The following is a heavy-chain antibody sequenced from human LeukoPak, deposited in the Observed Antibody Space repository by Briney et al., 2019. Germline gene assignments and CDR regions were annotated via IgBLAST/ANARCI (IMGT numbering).Heavy chain of an antibody. CDR2: INHSGST. V-gene: IGHV4-34*01. Sequence: PSETLSLTCAVCGGSFSGYYWSWIRQPPGKGLEWIGEINHSGSTNYNPSLKSRVTISVDTSKNQFSLKLSSVTAADTAVYYCASLDVDTAMVRHGNWFDPWGQGTLVTVSS. CDR1: GGSFSGYY. J-gene: IGHJ5*02. CDR3: ASLDVDTAMVRHGNWFDP. D-gene: IGHD5-18*01.